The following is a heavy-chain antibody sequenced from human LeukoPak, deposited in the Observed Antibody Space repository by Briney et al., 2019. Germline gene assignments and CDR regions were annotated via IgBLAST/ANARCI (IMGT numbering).Heavy chain of an antibody. Sequence: SQTLSLTCTVSGGSNSSGGYYWSWIRQPPGKGLEWIGYIYHSGSTYYNPSLKSRVTISVDRSKNQFSLKLSSVTAADTAVYYCARDQGGVLHFDYWGQGTLVTVSS. CDR1: GGSNSSGGYY. CDR3: ARDQGGVLHFDY. V-gene: IGHV4-30-2*01. CDR2: IYHSGST. D-gene: IGHD3-16*01. J-gene: IGHJ4*02.